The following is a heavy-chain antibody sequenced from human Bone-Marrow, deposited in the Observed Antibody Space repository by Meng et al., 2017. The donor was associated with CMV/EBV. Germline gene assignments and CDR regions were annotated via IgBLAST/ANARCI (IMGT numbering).Heavy chain of an antibody. V-gene: IGHV3-7*01. D-gene: IGHD2-2*02. CDR1: GFTFSSYW. CDR3: ARGYPNYYYGMDV. J-gene: IGHJ6*02. Sequence: GESLKISCAASGFTFSSYWMSWVRQAPGKGLEWVANIKQDGSEKYYVDSVKGRFTISRDHARSTVYLQMNSLRAEDTAVYYCARGYPNYYYGMDVWGQGTTVTVAS. CDR2: IKQDGSEK.